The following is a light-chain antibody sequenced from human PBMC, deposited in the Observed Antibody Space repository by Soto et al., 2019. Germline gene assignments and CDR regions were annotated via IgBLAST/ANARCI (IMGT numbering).Light chain of an antibody. Sequence: EVVMTQSPATVSVSPGEGVTLSCRACQTISNDLAWYQQKPGQAPRLLIYGASTRATGVPARFSGGGSGTEFTLTICSLQSEDFAFYYCQQNNKWPPVTFGGGTKVEIK. CDR3: QQNNKWPPVT. CDR1: QTISND. V-gene: IGKV3-15*01. J-gene: IGKJ4*01. CDR2: GAS.